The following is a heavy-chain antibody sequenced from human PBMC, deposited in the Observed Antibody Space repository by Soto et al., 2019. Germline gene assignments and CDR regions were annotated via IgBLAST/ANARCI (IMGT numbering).Heavy chain of an antibody. V-gene: IGHV3-66*01. CDR1: GFTVNNNY. D-gene: IGHD6-13*01. J-gene: IGHJ4*02. CDR3: TKYGAGYGSTWPDY. Sequence: EVQLVESGGGLVQPGGSLRVSCAASGFTVNNNYMSWVRQAPGKGLEWVSVIFSGGNTYYADSVKGRFTISRDNSKNTLHLQMNSLRAEDTAVYYCTKYGAGYGSTWPDYWGQGTLVTVSS. CDR2: IFSGGNT.